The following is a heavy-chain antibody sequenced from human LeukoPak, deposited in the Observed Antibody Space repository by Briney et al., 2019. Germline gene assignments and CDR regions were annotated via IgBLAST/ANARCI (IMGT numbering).Heavy chain of an antibody. CDR1: GFTFSNAW. J-gene: IGHJ3*02. D-gene: IGHD1-1*01. CDR3: SATGTTGRDDAFDI. Sequence: GGSLRLSCAASGFTFSNAWMSWVRQAPGKGLEWVGRIKSKTDGGTTDYAAPVKGRFTISRDDSINTLYLQMNSLKSEDTAVFYCSATGTTGRDDAFDIWGQGTMVTVSS. CDR2: IKSKTDGGTT. V-gene: IGHV3-15*01.